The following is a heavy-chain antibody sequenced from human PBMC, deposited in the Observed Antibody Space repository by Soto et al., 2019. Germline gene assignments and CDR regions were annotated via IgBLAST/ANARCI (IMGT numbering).Heavy chain of an antibody. CDR3: ARNGTYSSSLSQYSGMDG. CDR1: GGTFANFI. D-gene: IGHD6-6*01. V-gene: IGHV1-69*01. J-gene: IGHJ6*01. CDR2: IVPMFGTP. Sequence: QVQLVQSGAEVKEPGSSVRVSCKASGGTFANFIMNWVRQTPGQGLEWMGGIVPMFGTPTYAEKFKGRVTISATGSTTTAYMELTSLRSEDTAAYYCARNGTYSSSLSQYSGMDGWGQGTRVTVS.